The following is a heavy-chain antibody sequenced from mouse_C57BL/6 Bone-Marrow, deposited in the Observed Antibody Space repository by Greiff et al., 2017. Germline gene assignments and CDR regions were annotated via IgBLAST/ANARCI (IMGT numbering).Heavy chain of an antibody. D-gene: IGHD1-1*01. CDR2: GQGLEWIG. CDR3: PEDAAVDYCAWLRGYAIDY. J-gene: IGHJ4*01. V-gene: IGHV1-87*01. CDR1: YTFSRRVH. Sequence: VQLQQSGPELARPWASVKISCQAFYTFSRRVHFAIRDTNYWLQWVKQRPGQGLEWIGAISAGNGGTSYNKKFKGKATSTVDKSSSTAYMQLSSLTPEDAAVDYCAWLRGYAIDYWGQGTTVTVSS.